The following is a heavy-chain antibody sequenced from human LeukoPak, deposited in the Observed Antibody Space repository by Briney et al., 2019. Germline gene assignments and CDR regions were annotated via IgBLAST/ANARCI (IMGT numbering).Heavy chain of an antibody. CDR2: INPNSGRT. V-gene: IGHV1-2*02. Sequence: ASVKVSCKASGYTFTGYYMHWVRQAPGQGLEWMGWINPNSGRTNYAQKFQGRVTMTRDTSISTDYMELSRLRSDDTAVYYCARERYGSSNYYYYYMDVWGKGTTVTVSS. J-gene: IGHJ6*03. CDR1: GYTFTGYY. D-gene: IGHD3-10*01. CDR3: ARERYGSSNYYYYYMDV.